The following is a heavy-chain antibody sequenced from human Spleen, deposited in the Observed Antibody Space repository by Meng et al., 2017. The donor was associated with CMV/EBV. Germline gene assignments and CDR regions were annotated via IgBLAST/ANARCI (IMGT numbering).Heavy chain of an antibody. J-gene: IGHJ6*02. CDR2: ISNSADKT. D-gene: IGHD2-2*02. CDR3: ARDGSRRDIVVVPAAIHNYYGMDV. CDR1: GFSFSDYA. V-gene: IGHV3-23*01. Sequence: GGSLRLSCAASGFSFSDYAMNWVRQAPGKGLEWVSGISNSADKTYYADSVKGRFTISRDNSKNTLYLQMSSLRAEDTAVYYCARDGSRRDIVVVPAAIHNYYGMDVWGQGTTVTVSS.